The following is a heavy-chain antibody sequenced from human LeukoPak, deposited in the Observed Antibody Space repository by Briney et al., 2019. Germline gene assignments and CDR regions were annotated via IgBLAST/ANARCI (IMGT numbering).Heavy chain of an antibody. CDR1: GFTVSSFG. CDR2: IKQDGSEK. D-gene: IGHD3-3*01. Sequence: LSGGSLRLSCAVSGFTVSSFGMSSVRQAPGKGLEWVANIKQDGSEKYYVDSVKGPFTISRDKAKNSMYVQMKSLRAEDTAVYYCARETFWSGYSDYWGQGTLVTVSS. J-gene: IGHJ4*02. CDR3: ARETFWSGYSDY. V-gene: IGHV3-7*01.